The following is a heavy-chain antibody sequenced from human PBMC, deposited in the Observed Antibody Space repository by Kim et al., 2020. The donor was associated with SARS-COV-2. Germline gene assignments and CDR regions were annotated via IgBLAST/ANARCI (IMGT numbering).Heavy chain of an antibody. V-gene: IGHV4-31*02. D-gene: IGHD3-16*01. CDR3: ARGGGSVSASNYDY. Sequence: YNPALKSRVTISLDTSKSHFSLKLSCVTAADTAVYYCARGGGSVSASNYDYWGQGTRVTVSS. J-gene: IGHJ4*02.